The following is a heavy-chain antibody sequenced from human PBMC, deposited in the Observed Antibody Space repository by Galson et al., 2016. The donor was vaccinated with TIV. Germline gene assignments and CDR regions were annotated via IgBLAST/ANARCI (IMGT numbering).Heavy chain of an antibody. D-gene: IGHD6-6*01. CDR3: TRGIAARPAIAVDAFDV. Sequence: ETLSLTCAVSGGSMTSYYWNWFRQSPGKGLEWVAYIYSSGGTNSNPSLRSRLTISVDTSKNQFSLRLYSVTAADTAIYYCTRGIAARPAIAVDAFDVWGPGTMVAVS. V-gene: IGHV4-59*01. CDR1: GGSMTSYY. J-gene: IGHJ3*01. CDR2: IYSSGGT.